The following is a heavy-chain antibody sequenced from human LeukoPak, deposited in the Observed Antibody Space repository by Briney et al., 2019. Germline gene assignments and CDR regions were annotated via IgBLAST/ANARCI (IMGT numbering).Heavy chain of an antibody. D-gene: IGHD5-24*01. CDR2: IYSGGST. CDR1: GFTVSSNY. CDR3: VRGQTSTSPGV. Sequence: GGSLRLSCAASGFTVSSNYMSWVRQAPGKGLEWVSLIYSGGSTHYADSVKGRFSISRDSSKNTLYLQMNTLRDEDTAVYYCVRGQTSTSPGVWGQGTTVTVSS. J-gene: IGHJ6*02. V-gene: IGHV3-53*05.